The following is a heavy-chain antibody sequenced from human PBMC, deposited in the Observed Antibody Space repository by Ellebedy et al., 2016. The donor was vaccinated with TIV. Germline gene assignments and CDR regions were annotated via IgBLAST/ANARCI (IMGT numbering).Heavy chain of an antibody. V-gene: IGHV1-18*04. J-gene: IGHJ6*02. CDR1: GYTFTSYG. CDR2: ISAYNGNT. Sequence: ASVKVSCXASGYTFTSYGISWVRQAPGQGLEWMGWISAYNGNTNYAQKLQGRVTMTTDTSTSTAYMELRSLRSDDTAVYYCASIPENDYGGNSDYYGMDVWGQGTTVTVSS. CDR3: ASIPENDYGGNSDYYGMDV. D-gene: IGHD4-23*01.